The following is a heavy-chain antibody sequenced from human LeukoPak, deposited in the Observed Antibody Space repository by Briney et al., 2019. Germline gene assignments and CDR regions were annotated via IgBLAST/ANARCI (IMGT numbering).Heavy chain of an antibody. CDR3: ARGPAGGVLGPFDI. Sequence: PGGSLRLSCAASGFTFSNYDMHWVRQATGKGLEWVSAIGTAGDTYSPGSVKGRFTISRENAKNSLYLQMDSLTAGDTAVYYCARGPAGGVLGPFDIWGQGTMVTVSS. CDR2: IGTAGDT. J-gene: IGHJ3*02. V-gene: IGHV3-13*01. D-gene: IGHD2-8*02. CDR1: GFTFSNYD.